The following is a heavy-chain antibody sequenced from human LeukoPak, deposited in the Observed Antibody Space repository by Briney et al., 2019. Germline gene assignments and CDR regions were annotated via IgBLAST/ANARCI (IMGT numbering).Heavy chain of an antibody. CDR2: IYTSGST. Sequence: PSETLSLTCTVSGGSISSYYWSWLRQPAGKGLEWIGRIYTSGSTNYNPSLKSRVTMSVDTSKNQFSLKLSSVTAADTAVYYCASSMIQGGYFDYWGQGTLVTVSS. CDR3: ASSMIQGGYFDY. J-gene: IGHJ4*02. V-gene: IGHV4-4*07. D-gene: IGHD1-26*01. CDR1: GGSISSYY.